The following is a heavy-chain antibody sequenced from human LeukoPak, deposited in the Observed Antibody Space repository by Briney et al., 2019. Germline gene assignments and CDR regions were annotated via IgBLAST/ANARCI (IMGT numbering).Heavy chain of an antibody. CDR1: GGSLSSSSYY. D-gene: IGHD5-24*01. Sequence: SETLSLTCTVSGGSLSSSSYYWGWIRQPPGKGLEWIGSIYYSGSTYYNPSLKSRVTISVDTSKNQFSLKLSSVTAADTAVYYCARGRDGYNRGFIWGQGTMVTVSS. V-gene: IGHV4-39*07. J-gene: IGHJ3*02. CDR3: ARGRDGYNRGFI. CDR2: IYYSGST.